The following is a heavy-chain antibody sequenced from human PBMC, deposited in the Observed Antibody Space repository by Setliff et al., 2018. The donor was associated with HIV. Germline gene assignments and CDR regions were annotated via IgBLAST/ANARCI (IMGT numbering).Heavy chain of an antibody. CDR3: ARGGYSSSLPVSYGMDV. Sequence: ASVKVSCKASGYTFTGYYMHWVRQAPGQGLEWMGWINPNSGGTNYAQKFQGWVTMTRDTSISTAYMELSRLRSDDTAVYYCARGGYSSSLPVSYGMDVWGQGTTGPSP. CDR2: INPNSGGT. CDR1: GYTFTGYY. D-gene: IGHD6-13*01. J-gene: IGHJ6*02. V-gene: IGHV1-2*04.